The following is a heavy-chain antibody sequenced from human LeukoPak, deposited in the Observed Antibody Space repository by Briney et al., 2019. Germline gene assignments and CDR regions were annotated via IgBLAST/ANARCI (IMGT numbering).Heavy chain of an antibody. Sequence: ASVKVSCKASGSTFNVYYIHWVRQAPGQGLEWIGWINPNSGGTNYAQKFKGRVTMTGDTSINTAYMELNRLTSDDTAVYYCANNRRRLDNWFDPWGQGTLVTVSS. V-gene: IGHV1-2*02. CDR1: GSTFNVYY. D-gene: IGHD3-9*01. CDR2: INPNSGGT. CDR3: ANNRRRLDNWFDP. J-gene: IGHJ5*02.